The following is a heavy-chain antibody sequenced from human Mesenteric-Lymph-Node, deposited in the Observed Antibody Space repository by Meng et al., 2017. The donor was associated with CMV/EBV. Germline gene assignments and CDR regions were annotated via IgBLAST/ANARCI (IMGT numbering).Heavy chain of an antibody. CDR2: ISSSSSTI. V-gene: IGHV3-48*04. Sequence: GESLKISCAASGFTFTAFTMTWVRQAPGKGLEWVSYISSSSSTIYYADSVKGRFTISRDNAKNSLYLQMNSLRAEDTAVYYCARLYGSGNLWGQGTLVTVSS. CDR1: GFTFTAFT. J-gene: IGHJ4*02. CDR3: ARLYGSGNL. D-gene: IGHD3-10*01.